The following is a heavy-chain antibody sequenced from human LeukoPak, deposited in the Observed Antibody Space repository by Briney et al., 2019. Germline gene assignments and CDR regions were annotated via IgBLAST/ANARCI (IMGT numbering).Heavy chain of an antibody. CDR1: GFTFSSYG. CDR3: AKAGGRLRLDLDY. D-gene: IGHD1-1*01. V-gene: IGHV3-30*02. CDR2: IRYDGSNK. Sequence: GGPLRLSCAASGFTFSSYGMHWVRQAPGKGLEWVAFIRYDGSNKYYADSVKGRFTISRDNSKNTLYLQMNSLRAEDTAVYYCAKAGGRLRLDLDYWGQGTLVTVSS. J-gene: IGHJ4*02.